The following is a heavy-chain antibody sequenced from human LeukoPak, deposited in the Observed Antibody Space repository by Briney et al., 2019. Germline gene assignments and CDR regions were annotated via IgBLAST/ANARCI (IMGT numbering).Heavy chain of an antibody. CDR3: ARGNTHIVATDY. CDR2: MNPNSGNT. J-gene: IGHJ4*02. D-gene: IGHD5-12*01. V-gene: IGHV1-8*01. CDR1: GYTFTSYD. Sequence: ASVTVSCTASGYTFTSYDINWVRQATGQGLEWMGWMNPNSGNTGYAQKFQGRVTMTRNTSISTAYMELSSLRSEDTAVYYCARGNTHIVATDYWGQGSLVTVSS.